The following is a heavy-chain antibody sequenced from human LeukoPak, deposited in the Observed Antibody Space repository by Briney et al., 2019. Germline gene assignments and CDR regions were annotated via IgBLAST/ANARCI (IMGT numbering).Heavy chain of an antibody. CDR2: IKQDGSEK. V-gene: IGHV3-7*01. CDR3: ARDFRTYCSSTRCYDGVYLDY. Sequence: GGSLRLSCAASGFTFSSYWMSWVRQAPGKGLEWVANIKQDGSEKYYVDSVKGRFTISRDNAKNSLYLQMNSLRAEDTAVYYCARDFRTYCSSTRCYDGVYLDYWGQGTQVTVSS. D-gene: IGHD2-2*01. CDR1: GFTFSSYW. J-gene: IGHJ4*02.